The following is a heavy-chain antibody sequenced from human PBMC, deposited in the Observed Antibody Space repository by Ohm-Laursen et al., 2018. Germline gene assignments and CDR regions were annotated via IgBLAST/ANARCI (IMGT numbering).Heavy chain of an antibody. CDR3: AKESRAHFGDDFDI. CDR1: GFTFDDHA. V-gene: IGHV3-9*01. CDR2: INWNSDMI. D-gene: IGHD3-16*01. J-gene: IGHJ3*02. Sequence: SLRLSCAASGFTFDDHAMHWVRQGPGKGLEWVSGINWNSDMIGYADSVKGRFTISRDNAKNSLYLQMNSLRVEDTAFYYCAKESRAHFGDDFDIWGQGTMVTVSS.